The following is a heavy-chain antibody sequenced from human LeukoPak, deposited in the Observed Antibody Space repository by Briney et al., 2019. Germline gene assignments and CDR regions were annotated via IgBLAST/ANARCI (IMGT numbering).Heavy chain of an antibody. J-gene: IGHJ4*02. D-gene: IGHD3-22*01. CDR1: GFTFDDYA. V-gene: IGHV3-9*01. CDR2: ISWNSGSI. Sequence: PGGSLRLSCAASGFTFDDYAMHWVRQAPGKGLEWVSGISWNSGSIGYADSVKGRFTISRDNAKNSLYLQMNNLRAEDTALYYCAKAYESSGYYQFDYWGQGTLVTVSS. CDR3: AKAYESSGYYQFDY.